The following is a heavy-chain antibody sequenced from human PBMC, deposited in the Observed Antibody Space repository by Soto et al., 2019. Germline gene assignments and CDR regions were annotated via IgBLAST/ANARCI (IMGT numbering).Heavy chain of an antibody. Sequence: ASVKVSCKASGYTFTSYAMHWVRQAPGQRLEWMGWINAGNGNTKYSQKFQGRVTITRDTSASTAYMELSSLRSEDTAVYYCARVWSGYYNNWFDPWGQGTLVTVSS. D-gene: IGHD3-3*01. V-gene: IGHV1-3*01. CDR3: ARVWSGYYNNWFDP. CDR1: GYTFTSYA. CDR2: INAGNGNT. J-gene: IGHJ5*02.